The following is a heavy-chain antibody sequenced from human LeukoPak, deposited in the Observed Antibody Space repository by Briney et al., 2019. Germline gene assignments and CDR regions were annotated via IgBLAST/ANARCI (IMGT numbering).Heavy chain of an antibody. Sequence: GGSLRLSCVVSGFTFSTYSMNWVRQAPGKGLEWVSYISSSSGTIYYADSVKGRFTISRDNAKNSLSLQMNSLRAEDTAVYYCANDRWGYYDSSGYFDYWGQGTLVTVSS. V-gene: IGHV3-48*01. CDR1: GFTFSTYS. CDR3: ANDRWGYYDSSGYFDY. D-gene: IGHD3-22*01. J-gene: IGHJ4*02. CDR2: ISSSSGTI.